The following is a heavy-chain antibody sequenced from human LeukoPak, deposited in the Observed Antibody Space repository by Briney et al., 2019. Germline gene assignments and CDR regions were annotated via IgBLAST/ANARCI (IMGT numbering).Heavy chain of an antibody. CDR3: ASLGYSYGLEGYYYYMDV. CDR1: GGSISSSSYY. J-gene: IGHJ6*03. Sequence: SETLSLTCTVSGGSISSSSYYWGWIRQPPGKGLEWIGSIYYSGSTYYNPSLKSRVTISVDTSKNQFSLKLSSVTAADTAVYYCASLGYSYGLEGYYYYMDVWGKGTTVTVSS. D-gene: IGHD5-18*01. CDR2: IYYSGST. V-gene: IGHV4-39*07.